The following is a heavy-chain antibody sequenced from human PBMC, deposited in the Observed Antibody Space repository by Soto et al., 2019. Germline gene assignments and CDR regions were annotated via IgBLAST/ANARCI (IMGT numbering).Heavy chain of an antibody. CDR3: ARHRGPTGPNY. V-gene: IGHV4-39*01. CDR1: GDSIRSNNYY. CDR2: MYHSGNT. D-gene: IGHD3-10*01. Sequence: QLQLRESGPGLVKPSETLSLTCSVSGDSIRSNNYYWGWIRQPPGKGLEWIGSMYHSGNTYHNPSLKSRVTISVDTSKNQLSLNLRSVTAADTAVYYCARHRGPTGPNYWGQGTLVTVSS. J-gene: IGHJ4*02.